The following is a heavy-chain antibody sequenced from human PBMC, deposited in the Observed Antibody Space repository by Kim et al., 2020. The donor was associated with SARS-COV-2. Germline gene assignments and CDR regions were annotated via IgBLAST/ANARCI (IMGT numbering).Heavy chain of an antibody. J-gene: IGHJ4*02. D-gene: IGHD3-10*01. Sequence: GGSLRLSCAASGFTFSSYAMSWVRQAPGKGLEWVSAISGSGGSTYYADSVKGRFTISRDNSKNTLYLQMNSLRAEDTAVYYCAKDYSPSRKLLIAVYYFDYWGQGTLVTVSS. V-gene: IGHV3-23*01. CDR2: ISGSGGST. CDR3: AKDYSPSRKLLIAVYYFDY. CDR1: GFTFSSYA.